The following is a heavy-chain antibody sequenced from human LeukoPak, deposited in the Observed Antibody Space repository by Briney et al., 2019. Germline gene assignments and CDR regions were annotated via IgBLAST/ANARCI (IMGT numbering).Heavy chain of an antibody. V-gene: IGHV1-46*01. J-gene: IGHJ4*02. CDR1: GYTFTSHY. D-gene: IGHD3-3*01. CDR3: AREESDYNFWSGGDF. CDR2: INPSDGST. Sequence: ASVKVSCKASGYTFTSHYMHWVRQAPGQELEWMGIINPSDGSTSYAQKFQGRVTMTRDTSTSTAYMELSSLRSEDTAVYYCAREESDYNFWSGGDFWGQGTLVTVSS.